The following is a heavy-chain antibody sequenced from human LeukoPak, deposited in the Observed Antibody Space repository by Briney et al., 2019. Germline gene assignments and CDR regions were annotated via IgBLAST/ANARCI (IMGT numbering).Heavy chain of an antibody. CDR3: ARARGYCSSTSCYQVLDNWFDP. V-gene: IGHV4-30-2*01. D-gene: IGHD2-2*01. Sequence: SETLSLTCAVSGGSISSGGYSWRWIRQPPRKGLEWIGYIYHIGSTYYNPSLKSRVTISVDRSKNQFSLKLTSVTAADTAVYYCARARGYCSSTSCYQVLDNWFDPWGQGTLVTVSS. CDR1: GGSISSGGYS. CDR2: IYHIGST. J-gene: IGHJ5*02.